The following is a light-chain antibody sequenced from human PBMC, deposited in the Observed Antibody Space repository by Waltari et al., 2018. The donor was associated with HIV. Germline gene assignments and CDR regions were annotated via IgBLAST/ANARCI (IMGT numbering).Light chain of an antibody. J-gene: IGLJ3*02. V-gene: IGLV1-44*01. Sequence: QPVLTQPPSASGTPGQRVTISSSGTISNIGKNTMNLYQHLPGTAPKLPIYSDNQRPSGGPDRFSGSKSGTSASLAISGLQSEDEADYYCASWDDRLTGQGVFGGGTRLTVL. CDR1: ISNIGKNT. CDR3: ASWDDRLTGQGV. CDR2: SDN.